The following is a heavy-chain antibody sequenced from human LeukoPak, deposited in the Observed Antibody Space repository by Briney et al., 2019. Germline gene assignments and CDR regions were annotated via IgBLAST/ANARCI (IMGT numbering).Heavy chain of an antibody. CDR3: ARRMGTAMVTFDY. J-gene: IGHJ4*02. CDR2: IYYSGST. V-gene: IGHV4-59*01. Sequence: SETLSLTCTVSGGSISSYYWSWIRQPPGKGLEWIGYIYYSGSTNYNPSLKSRVTISVDTSKNQFSLKLSSVTAADTAVYYCARRMGTAMVTFDYWGQGTLVTVSS. CDR1: GGSISSYY. D-gene: IGHD5-18*01.